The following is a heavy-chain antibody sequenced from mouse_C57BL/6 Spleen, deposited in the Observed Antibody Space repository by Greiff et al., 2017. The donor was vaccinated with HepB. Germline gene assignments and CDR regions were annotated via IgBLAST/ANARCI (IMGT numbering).Heavy chain of an antibody. J-gene: IGHJ3*01. CDR3: TTDYGSWFAY. CDR2: IDPEDGAT. CDR1: GFNIKDYY. V-gene: IGHV14-1*01. D-gene: IGHD1-1*01. Sequence: QHEQFGAELVRPGASVKLSCKAYGFNIKDYYMHWVKQRPEQGLEWIGRIDPEDGATEYAPKFQGKATMTAVTSSNTAYPQLSSLTSEDAAVYYCTTDYGSWFAYWGQGTLVTVSA.